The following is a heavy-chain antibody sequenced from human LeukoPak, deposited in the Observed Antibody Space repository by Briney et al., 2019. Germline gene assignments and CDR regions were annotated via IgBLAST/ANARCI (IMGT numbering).Heavy chain of an antibody. V-gene: IGHV1-2*02. D-gene: IGHD6-13*01. J-gene: IGHJ5*02. Sequence: ASVKVSCKASGYTFTGYYMHWVRQAPGQGLEWMGWINPNSGVTNYAQKFQGRVTMTRDTSISTAYMELSRLRSDDTAVYYCARDRQQLVKDWFDPWGQGTLVTVSS. CDR1: GYTFTGYY. CDR2: INPNSGVT. CDR3: ARDRQQLVKDWFDP.